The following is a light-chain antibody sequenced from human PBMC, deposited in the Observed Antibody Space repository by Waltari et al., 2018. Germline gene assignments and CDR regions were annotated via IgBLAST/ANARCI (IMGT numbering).Light chain of an antibody. V-gene: IGLV2-23*01. J-gene: IGLJ3*02. CDR2: EGD. CDR1: SSSIGDSNV. CDR3: CSYATSSPWV. Sequence: QSALTQPASVSGSPGQSITISCTGASSSIGDSNVVSWYQQHPGKAPKLMIYEGDKRPSGVSNRFAGSKSGNMASLTISVLQAEDEADYYCCSYATSSPWVFGGGTKVTVL.